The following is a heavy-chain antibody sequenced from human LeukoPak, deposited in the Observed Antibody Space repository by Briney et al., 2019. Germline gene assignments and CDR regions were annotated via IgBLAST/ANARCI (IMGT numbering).Heavy chain of an antibody. CDR2: VAYGGSS. CDR1: GDSLNTYY. CDR3: ARVVRGVVTSNWFDP. D-gene: IGHD2-21*02. V-gene: IGHV4-59*01. Sequence: PSETLSLTCTVSGDSLNTYYWTWIRQTPGKGLEWIGFVAYGGSSNYNPSLKSRVSISIDTSKNQFSLALTSVTPADTAVYYCARVVRGVVTSNWFDPWGQGTLVTVSS. J-gene: IGHJ5*02.